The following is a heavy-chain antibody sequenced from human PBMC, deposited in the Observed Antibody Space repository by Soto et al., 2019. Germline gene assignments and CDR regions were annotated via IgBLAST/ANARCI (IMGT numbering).Heavy chain of an antibody. CDR3: ASRDPGTSVDY. V-gene: IGHV4-4*02. Sequence: QVQLQESGPGLVKPSGTLSLTCAVSGGSFTSNNWWTWVRQPPGQGLEWIGEIYRTGSTNYKPSLKSRATISLDKSENQFSLKVTSLTAADTAVYYCASRDPGTSVDYWGQGTLVTVSS. CDR2: IYRTGST. CDR1: GGSFTSNNW. J-gene: IGHJ4*02. D-gene: IGHD1-7*01.